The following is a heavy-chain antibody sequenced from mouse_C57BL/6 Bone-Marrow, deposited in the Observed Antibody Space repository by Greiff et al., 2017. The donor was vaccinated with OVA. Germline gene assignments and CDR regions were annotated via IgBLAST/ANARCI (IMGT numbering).Heavy chain of an antibody. CDR1: GYSFTGYF. CDR2: INPYNGDT. D-gene: IGHD2-3*01. Sequence: EVKLMESGPELVKPGDSVKISCKASGYSFTGYFMNWVMQSHGKSLEWIGRINPYNGDTFYNQKFKGKATLTVDKSSSTAHMELRSLTSEDSAVYYCARGLGYYRFAYWGQGTLVTVSA. CDR3: ARGLGYYRFAY. J-gene: IGHJ3*01. V-gene: IGHV1-20*01.